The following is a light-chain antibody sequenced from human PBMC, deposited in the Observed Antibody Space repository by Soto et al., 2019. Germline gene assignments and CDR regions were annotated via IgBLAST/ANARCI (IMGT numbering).Light chain of an antibody. Sequence: QSALTQPASVSGSPGQSITISCTGTSSDVGSYNLVSWYQHHPGKAPKLIIYEVSKWPSGVSNRFSGSKSDNTASLTISGLQAEDEADYYCCSYAGSRTLVFGGGTKLTVL. CDR2: EVS. J-gene: IGLJ3*02. V-gene: IGLV2-23*02. CDR3: CSYAGSRTLV. CDR1: SSDVGSYNL.